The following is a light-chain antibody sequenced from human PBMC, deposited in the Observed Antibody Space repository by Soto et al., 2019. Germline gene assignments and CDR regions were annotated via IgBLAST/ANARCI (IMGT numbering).Light chain of an antibody. V-gene: IGKV3-20*01. Sequence: IVCTQYPDTLSLSPGDRATPSGRASQSVSSDYLVWYQQKPGQAPRLLIYGASRRAAGIPGCFSGSGSAKDSLLTISRLEPEDSAVYYHQQYSSSLTCGGGTKVDIK. CDR3: QQYSSSLT. CDR1: QSVSSDY. CDR2: GAS. J-gene: IGKJ4*02.